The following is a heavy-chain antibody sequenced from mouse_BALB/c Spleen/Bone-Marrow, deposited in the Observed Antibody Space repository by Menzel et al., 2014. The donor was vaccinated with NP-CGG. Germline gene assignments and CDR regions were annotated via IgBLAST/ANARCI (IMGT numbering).Heavy chain of an antibody. CDR1: GFNIKDTY. CDR3: ASYYYGSSLFAY. D-gene: IGHD1-1*01. V-gene: IGHV14-3*02. Sequence: VQLVESGAEFVKPGASVKLSCTASGFNIKDTYMHWVKQRPEQGLEWIGRIDPANGNTKYDPKFQGKATITADTSSNTAYLQLSSLTSEDTAVYYCASYYYGSSLFAYWGQGTLVTVSA. CDR2: IDPANGNT. J-gene: IGHJ3*01.